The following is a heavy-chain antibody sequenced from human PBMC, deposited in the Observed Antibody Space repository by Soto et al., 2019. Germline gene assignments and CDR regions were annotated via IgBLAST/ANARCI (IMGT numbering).Heavy chain of an antibody. CDR1: GVSNSNSSYY. CDR2: TYYSGIT. D-gene: IGHD2-8*02. CDR3: SRHWSN. Sequence: PSDTLSLTCTVSGVSNSNSSYYWGWIRRPPGKGLEGIGTTYYSGITYYNPSLKSRVTISVDTSKHQFSLKLTSVTAADTAAYYCSRHWSNWGQGTLVTVSS. V-gene: IGHV4-39*01. J-gene: IGHJ4*01.